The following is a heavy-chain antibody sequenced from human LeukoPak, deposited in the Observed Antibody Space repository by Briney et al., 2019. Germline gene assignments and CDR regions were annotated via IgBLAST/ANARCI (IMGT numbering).Heavy chain of an antibody. J-gene: IGHJ4*02. CDR2: INPNSGGT. CDR1: GYTFTGYF. D-gene: IGHD3-22*01. Sequence: ASMKVSCMASGYTFTGYFIHWVRQASGQGLEWMGWINPNSGGTNYAQKFQGRVTMTRDTSISTAYMELSRLRSDDTAVYYCARDERYDSSGYPFDYWGLGTLVTVSS. V-gene: IGHV1-2*02. CDR3: ARDERYDSSGYPFDY.